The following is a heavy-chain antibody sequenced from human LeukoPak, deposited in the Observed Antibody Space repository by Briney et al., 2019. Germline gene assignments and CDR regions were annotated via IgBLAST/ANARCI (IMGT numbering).Heavy chain of an antibody. CDR2: IYYSGST. CDR3: ARAVEMATILFDY. D-gene: IGHD5-24*01. CDR1: GGSISSYY. Sequence: SESLSLTWTVSGGSISSYYWSWMRQPPGKGLEWIGYIYYSGSTNYNPSLKSRVTISVVTSKNQFSLKLSSVTAADTAVYYCARAVEMATILFDYWGQGTLVTVSS. V-gene: IGHV4-59*08. J-gene: IGHJ4*02.